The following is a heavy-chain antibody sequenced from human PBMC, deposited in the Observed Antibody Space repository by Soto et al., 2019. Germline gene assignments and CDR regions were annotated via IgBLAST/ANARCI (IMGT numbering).Heavy chain of an antibody. D-gene: IGHD3-16*01. CDR3: ARDVARGGNFDY. V-gene: IGHV4-31*03. CDR1: GGSISSGGYY. J-gene: IGHJ4*02. CDR2: IYYSGSS. Sequence: QVQLQESGPGLVQPSQTLSLTCTVSGGSISSGGYYWSWIRQHPGKGLEWIGYIYYSGSSYYNPSVKRRVTISVDTSKNQFSLKLSSVTAADTAVYYWARDVARGGNFDYWGQGTLVTVSS.